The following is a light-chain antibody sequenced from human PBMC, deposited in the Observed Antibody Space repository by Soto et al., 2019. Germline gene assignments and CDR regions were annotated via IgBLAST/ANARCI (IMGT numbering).Light chain of an antibody. J-gene: IGLJ1*01. CDR1: SSDFDIYKY. Sequence: QSALTQPASVSGSPGQSITISCTGTSSDFDIYKYVSWYQQHPGKAPKLLIYQVTNRPSGVSNRFSGSTSGNTASLTISGLQAEDEADYYCCSYTSSINYVFGTGTKLTVL. CDR2: QVT. CDR3: CSYTSSINYV. V-gene: IGLV2-14*01.